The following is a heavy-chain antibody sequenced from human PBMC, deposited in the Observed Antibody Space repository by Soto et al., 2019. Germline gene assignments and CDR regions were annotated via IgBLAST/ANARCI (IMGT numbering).Heavy chain of an antibody. V-gene: IGHV3-23*01. D-gene: IGHD3-16*01. CDR2: ISGSGGRT. J-gene: IGHJ3*02. Sequence: PWGSLRLSCVASVFPCSSYAMSWVRQTPGKGLEWVSGISGSGGRTYYADSVKGRFTISRDNSNNTLSLQMHILRVEDTAVYFCAKGGYYSLFDIWGQGTMVTVSS. CDR1: VFPCSSYA. CDR3: AKGGYYSLFDI.